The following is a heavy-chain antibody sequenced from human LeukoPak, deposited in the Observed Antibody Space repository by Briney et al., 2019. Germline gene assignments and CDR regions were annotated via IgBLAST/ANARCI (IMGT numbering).Heavy chain of an antibody. J-gene: IGHJ5*02. V-gene: IGHV4-59*01. D-gene: IGHD3-3*01. CDR2: ISYSGSI. CDR3: ARVDFWSNWFDP. CDR1: GGSISSDY. Sequence: SETLSLTCTVSGGSISSDYWSWIRQPPGKGLEWIGYISYSGSINYNPSLKSRVTISVGTSKNQFSLKLSSVTAADTAVYYCARVDFWSNWFDPWGQGTLVTVSS.